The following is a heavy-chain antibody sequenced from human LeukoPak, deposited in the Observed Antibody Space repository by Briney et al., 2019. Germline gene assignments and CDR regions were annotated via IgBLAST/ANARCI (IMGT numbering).Heavy chain of an antibody. CDR2: IYYSGST. CDR3: ARGPRVYYGSGSYIDY. CDR1: GGSISSGGYY. Sequence: PSETLSLTCTVSGGSISSGGYYWSWIRQHPGKGLEWIGYIYYSGSTYYNPSLKSRVTISVDTSKNQFSLKLSSVTAADTAVYYCARGPRVYYGSGSYIDYWGQGTLVTVSS. J-gene: IGHJ4*02. V-gene: IGHV4-31*03. D-gene: IGHD3-10*01.